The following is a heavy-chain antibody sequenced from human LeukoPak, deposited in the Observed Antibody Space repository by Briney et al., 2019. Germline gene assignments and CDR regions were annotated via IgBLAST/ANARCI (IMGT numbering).Heavy chain of an antibody. V-gene: IGHV4-59*01. J-gene: IGHJ3*01. CDR3: ARGQYNYGLYAFDV. D-gene: IGHD5-18*01. Sequence: SETLSLTCSVSGGPISGFYWSWIRRPPGKGLEWIGYIFNSGSTTCNTSFKSRLTTSIDMSKNQLSLKLTSVTAADTALYYCARGQYNYGLYAFDVWGQGRVVTVSS. CDR1: GGPISGFY. CDR2: IFNSGST.